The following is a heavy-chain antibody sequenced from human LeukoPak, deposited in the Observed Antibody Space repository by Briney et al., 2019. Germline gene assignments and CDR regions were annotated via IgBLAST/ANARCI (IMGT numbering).Heavy chain of an antibody. CDR3: ASDPKGE. V-gene: IGHV3-30*04. J-gene: IGHJ4*02. Sequence: GGSLRLSCAASGYTFSSYAMHWVRQAPGKGLEWVAVISYDGSNKYYADSVKGRFTISRDNSKNTLYLQMNGLRAEDTAVYYCASDPKGEWGQGTLVTVSS. CDR2: ISYDGSNK. D-gene: IGHD1-26*01. CDR1: GYTFSSYA.